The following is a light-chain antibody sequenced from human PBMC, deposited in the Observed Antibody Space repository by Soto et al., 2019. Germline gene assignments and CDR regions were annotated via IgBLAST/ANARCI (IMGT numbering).Light chain of an antibody. Sequence: DIQMTQSPSTLSGSVGDRVTITCRASQTISSWLAWYQQKPGKAPKLLISEATNLQTGVPSRLGGSGSGTEFTLTINNLQPEDVGHYYCQQYYSFWTFGQGTKVDIK. CDR1: QTISSW. V-gene: IGKV1-5*03. CDR3: QQYYSFWT. CDR2: EAT. J-gene: IGKJ1*01.